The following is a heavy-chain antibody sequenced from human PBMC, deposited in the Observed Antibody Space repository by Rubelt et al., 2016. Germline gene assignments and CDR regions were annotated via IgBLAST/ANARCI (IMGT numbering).Heavy chain of an antibody. CDR1: GGSISSSVYY. J-gene: IGHJ6*02. D-gene: IGHD5-12*01. V-gene: IGHV4-39*07. CDR3: AIVDGYHSNYYYGLDV. Sequence: QLQLQESGPGLVKPSETLSLTCTVSGGSISSSVYYWGWIRQPPGKGLEWIANINYSGSTYYNPSLKSRVTISVDTSKNQFPLGLRSVTAADTAVYYCAIVDGYHSNYYYGLDVWGQGTAVTVSS. CDR2: INYSGST.